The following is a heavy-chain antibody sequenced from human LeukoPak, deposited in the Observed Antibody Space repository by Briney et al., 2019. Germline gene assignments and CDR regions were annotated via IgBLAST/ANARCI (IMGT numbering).Heavy chain of an antibody. CDR1: GFTLSSYS. Sequence: GGSLRLSCAASGFTLSSYSMNWVRQAPGKGLEWVSYISGGSSTIYNADSVKGRFTISRDNAKNLLYLLMDTLRAEDAAVYYCARVGSNQWLDYWGQGTLVTVSS. D-gene: IGHD6-19*01. CDR2: ISGGSSTI. CDR3: ARVGSNQWLDY. J-gene: IGHJ4*02. V-gene: IGHV3-48*01.